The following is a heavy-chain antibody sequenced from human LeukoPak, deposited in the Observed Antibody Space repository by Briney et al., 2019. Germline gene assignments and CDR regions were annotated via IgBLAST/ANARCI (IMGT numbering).Heavy chain of an antibody. V-gene: IGHV3-21*01. D-gene: IGHD3-3*01. CDR1: GFTFSTYT. CDR3: ARDGVTVSSSPSYWYFDL. J-gene: IGHJ2*01. CDR2: ISSSSRYI. Sequence: GGSLRLSCAASGFTFSTYTINWVRQAPGKGLEWVSSISSSSRYIYSADSVKGRFTISRDNAKNPLFLHMNSLRADDTAVYYCARDGVTVSSSPSYWYFDLWGRGTLVTVSS.